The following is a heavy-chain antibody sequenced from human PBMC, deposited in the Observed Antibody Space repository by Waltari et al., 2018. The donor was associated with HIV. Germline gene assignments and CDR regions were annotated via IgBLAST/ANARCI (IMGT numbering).Heavy chain of an antibody. V-gene: IGHV1-2*02. CDR2: INPRSGGT. CDR3: ARDPLHGVAVADIDY. D-gene: IGHD6-19*01. Sequence: QVQLVQSGAEVKKPGASVKVSCKTSGYTFTAYYIPWVRQAPGQGPEWMGWINPRSGGTQYAQKFQGRVTMTRDTSISTACMELSRLRSDDTAVYYCARDPLHGVAVADIDYWGQGTLVTVSS. CDR1: GYTFTAYY. J-gene: IGHJ4*02.